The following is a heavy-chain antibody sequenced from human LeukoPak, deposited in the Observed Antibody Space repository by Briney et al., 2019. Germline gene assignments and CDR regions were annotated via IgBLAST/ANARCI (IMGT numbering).Heavy chain of an antibody. D-gene: IGHD6-13*01. J-gene: IGHJ5*02. CDR3: ARLYSSSWDWFDP. CDR2: ISSSSSYT. V-gene: IGHV3-11*06. CDR1: GLTFSDYY. Sequence: GGSLRLSCAASGLTFSDYYMSWIRQAPGKGLEWVSYISSSSSYTNYADSVKGRFTISRDNAKNSLYLQMNSLRAEDTAVYYCARLYSSSWDWFDPWGQGTLVTVSS.